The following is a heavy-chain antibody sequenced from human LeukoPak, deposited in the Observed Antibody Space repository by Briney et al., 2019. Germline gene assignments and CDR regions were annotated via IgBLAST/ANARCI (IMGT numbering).Heavy chain of an antibody. CDR2: IYYSGST. D-gene: IGHD5-18*01. CDR3: ARHRHSYGRPDDFDY. V-gene: IGHV4-39*01. Sequence: SETLSLTCTVSGGSISSSSYYWGWIRQPPGKGLEWIGSIYYSGSTYYNPSLKSRVTISVDTSKNQFSLKLSSVTAADTAVYYCARHRHSYGRPDDFDYWGQGTLVTVSS. J-gene: IGHJ4*02. CDR1: GGSISSSSYY.